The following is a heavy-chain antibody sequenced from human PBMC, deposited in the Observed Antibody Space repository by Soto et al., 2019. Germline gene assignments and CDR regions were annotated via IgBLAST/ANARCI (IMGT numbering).Heavy chain of an antibody. Sequence: ASVKVSCKASGYTFTDFYMHWVRQAPGQGLEWMGWINPNSGGTNYAQKFQGWVTMTRDTSISTAYMELSRLRSDDTAVYYCAREGNARLQAARLVYWGQGTLVTVSS. CDR1: GYTFTDFY. V-gene: IGHV1-2*04. CDR2: INPNSGGT. D-gene: IGHD2-2*01. J-gene: IGHJ4*02. CDR3: AREGNARLQAARLVY.